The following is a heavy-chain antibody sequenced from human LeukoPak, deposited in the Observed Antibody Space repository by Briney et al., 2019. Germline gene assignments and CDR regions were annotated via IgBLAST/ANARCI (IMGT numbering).Heavy chain of an antibody. CDR1: GFTFSSYT. Sequence: GGSLRLSCAASGFTFSSYTMNWVRQAPGKGLEWVSSISSSSSYIYYADSVKGRFTTSRDNAKNSLYLQMNSLRAEDTALYYCARAGLYNWNYEGTAYFDYWGQGTLVTVSS. V-gene: IGHV3-21*04. CDR2: ISSSSSYI. D-gene: IGHD1-7*01. CDR3: ARAGLYNWNYEGTAYFDY. J-gene: IGHJ4*02.